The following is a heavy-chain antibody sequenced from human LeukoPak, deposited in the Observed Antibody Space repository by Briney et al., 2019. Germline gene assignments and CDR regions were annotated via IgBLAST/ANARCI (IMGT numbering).Heavy chain of an antibody. CDR2: IYSGGST. J-gene: IGHJ4*02. D-gene: IGHD3-22*01. V-gene: IGHV3-66*02. CDR1: GFTVSSNY. Sequence: PGGSLRLSCAASGFTVSSNYMSWVRQAPGKGLEWVSVIYSGGSTYYADSVKGRFTISRDNSKNTLYLQMNSLRAEDTAVYYCAKHPSGGYDSSGYYYFDYWGQGTLVTVSS. CDR3: AKHPSGGYDSSGYYYFDY.